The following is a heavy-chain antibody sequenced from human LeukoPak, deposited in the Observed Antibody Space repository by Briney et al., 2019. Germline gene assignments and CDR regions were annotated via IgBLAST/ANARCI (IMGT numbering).Heavy chain of an antibody. D-gene: IGHD3-22*01. CDR3: ARDRRVGYYDSSGYPYEPYYFDY. CDR2: INPSGGST. V-gene: IGHV1-46*01. CDR1: GYTFTSYY. Sequence: ASVKVSCKASGYTFTSYYMHWVRQAPGQGLEWMGLINPSGGSTSYAQKFQGRVTMTRDTSTSTVYMELSSLRSEDTAVYYCARDRRVGYYDSSGYPYEPYYFDYWGQGTLVTVSS. J-gene: IGHJ4*02.